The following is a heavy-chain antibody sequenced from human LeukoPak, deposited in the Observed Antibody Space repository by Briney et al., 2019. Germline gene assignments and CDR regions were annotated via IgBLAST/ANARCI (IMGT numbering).Heavy chain of an antibody. CDR1: GGTFSSYA. CDR3: ARVPPDDYGDYYYFDY. D-gene: IGHD4-17*01. J-gene: IGHJ4*02. CDR2: INPSGSDT. V-gene: IGHV1-8*02. Sequence: ASVKVSCKASGGTFSSYAISWVRQAPGQGLEWMGLINPSGSDTVYAQKFQGRVTMTRNTSISTAYMELSSLRSEDTAFYYCARVPPDDYGDYYYFDYWGQGTLVTVSS.